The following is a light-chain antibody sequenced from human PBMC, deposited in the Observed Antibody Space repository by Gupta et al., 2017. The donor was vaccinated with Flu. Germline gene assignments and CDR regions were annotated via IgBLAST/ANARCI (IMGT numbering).Light chain of an antibody. CDR2: WAS. J-gene: IGKJ3*01. Sequence: SLGERATFSCRSSQNVIYSSDNKNYLAWYQQKPGQPPKLLIYWASTRESGVPDRFSGRGSGTDFNLTISSLQAEDVAVYYCQQDYGTPFTFGHGTKVHIK. V-gene: IGKV4-1*01. CDR3: QQDYGTPFT. CDR1: QNVIYSSDNKNY.